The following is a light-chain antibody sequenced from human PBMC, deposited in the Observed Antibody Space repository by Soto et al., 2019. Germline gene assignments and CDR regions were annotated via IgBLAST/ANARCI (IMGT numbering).Light chain of an antibody. CDR1: QTAASY. CDR2: AAS. V-gene: IGKV1-39*01. Sequence: MQMTQSPSSLSASVGDRVTVTCRASQTAASYLNWYQQKPGKAPKLLIRAASRLESGVPVRFSGSGSGTDFTLTISSLQPEDVATYYCQQSYSTPFTFGPGTKVDV. J-gene: IGKJ3*01. CDR3: QQSYSTPFT.